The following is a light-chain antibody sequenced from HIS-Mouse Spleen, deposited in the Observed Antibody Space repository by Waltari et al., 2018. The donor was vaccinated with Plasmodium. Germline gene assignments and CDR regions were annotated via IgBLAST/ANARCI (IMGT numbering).Light chain of an antibody. Sequence: SYVLPQPPSVSVAPGQTARITCGGNNIGSTSVPWYQKKPGQAPVPVVYDDSDRASGIPGRFSGSNSGNTATLTISRVEAGDEADYYCQVWDSSSDHPVFGGGTKLTVL. CDR2: DDS. V-gene: IGLV3-21*02. CDR3: QVWDSSSDHPV. J-gene: IGLJ2*01. CDR1: NIGSTS.